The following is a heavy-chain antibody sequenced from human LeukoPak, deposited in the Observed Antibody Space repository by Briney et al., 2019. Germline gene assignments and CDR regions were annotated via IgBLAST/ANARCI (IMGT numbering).Heavy chain of an antibody. CDR2: INHSGST. CDR3: ARAEGIAAPEL. V-gene: IGHV4-34*01. D-gene: IGHD6-13*01. Sequence: SETLSLTCAVYGGSFSGYYWSWIRQPPGKGLEWIGEINHSGSTNYNPSLKSRVTISVDTSKNQFSLKLSSVTAADTAVYCCARAEGIAAPELWGQGTMVTVSS. CDR1: GGSFSGYY. J-gene: IGHJ3*01.